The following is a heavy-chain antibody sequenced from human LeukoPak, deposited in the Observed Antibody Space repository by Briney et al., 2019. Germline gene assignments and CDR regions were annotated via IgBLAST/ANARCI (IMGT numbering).Heavy chain of an antibody. J-gene: IGHJ4*02. CDR2: IYYSGST. D-gene: IGHD3-9*01. CDR1: GGFVSSSSYY. V-gene: IGHV4-39*01. Sequence: PSETLSLTCTVSGGFVSSSSYYWGWIRQPPGKGLEWIGSIYYSGSTYYNPSLKSRVTISVDTSKNQFSLKLSSVTAADTAVYYCARHVVDILTPIDYWGQGTLVTVSS. CDR3: ARHVVDILTPIDY.